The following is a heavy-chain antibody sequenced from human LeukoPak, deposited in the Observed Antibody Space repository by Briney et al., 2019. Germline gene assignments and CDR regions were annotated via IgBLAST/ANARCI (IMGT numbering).Heavy chain of an antibody. CDR1: GYTFTGYY. V-gene: IGHV1-2*02. D-gene: IGHD3-22*01. Sequence: ASVKVSCEASGYTFTGYYMHWVRQAPGQGLEWMGWINPNSGSTNYAQKFQGRVTMTRDTSISTAYMELSRLRSDDTAVYYCASSSYYYDSSGYSALDYWGQGTLVTVSS. J-gene: IGHJ4*02. CDR3: ASSSYYYDSSGYSALDY. CDR2: INPNSGST.